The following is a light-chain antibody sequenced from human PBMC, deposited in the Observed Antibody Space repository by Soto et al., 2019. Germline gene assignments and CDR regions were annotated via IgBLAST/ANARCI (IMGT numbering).Light chain of an antibody. Sequence: DIQMTQSPSSLSASVGDRVTITCQASHDIGNFLNWYQQKPGKAPTLLIYDATNLETGVPSRFSGSGSGTEFTFTISSLQAEDIATYYCQQYDNLLLSTFGPGTKVDI. J-gene: IGKJ3*01. CDR3: QQYDNLLLST. CDR1: HDIGNF. CDR2: DAT. V-gene: IGKV1-33*01.